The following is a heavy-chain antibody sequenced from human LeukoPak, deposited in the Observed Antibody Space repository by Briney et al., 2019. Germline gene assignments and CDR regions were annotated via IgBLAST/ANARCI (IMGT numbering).Heavy chain of an antibody. CDR1: GGTFSSYA. J-gene: IGHJ6*02. CDR3: ARGLRGGNSDYYYGMDV. D-gene: IGHD4-23*01. Sequence: SVKVSCKPPGGTFSSYAISWVRQPPGQGLEWMGRIIPILGIANYAQKFQGRVTITADKSTSTAYMELSSLRSEDTAVYYCARGLRGGNSDYYYGMDVWGQGTTVTVSS. V-gene: IGHV1-69*04. CDR2: IIPILGIA.